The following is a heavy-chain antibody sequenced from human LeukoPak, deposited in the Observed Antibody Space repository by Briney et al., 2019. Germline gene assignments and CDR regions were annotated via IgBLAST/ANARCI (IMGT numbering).Heavy chain of an antibody. V-gene: IGHV3-23*01. CDR2: IDNSGYNT. J-gene: IGHJ4*02. D-gene: IGHD1-7*01. CDR3: ATLSASGTTD. Sequence: GGSLRLSCAASGFSFSSYAMTWLRQAPGKGLEWVSSIDNSGYNTFYADSVKGRFTTSRDSSKNTLYLRMNGLRAEDTALYYCATLSASGTTDWGQGTLVTVSS. CDR1: GFSFSSYA.